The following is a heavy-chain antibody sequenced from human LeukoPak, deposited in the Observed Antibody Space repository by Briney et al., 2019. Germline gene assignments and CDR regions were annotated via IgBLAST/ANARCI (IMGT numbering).Heavy chain of an antibody. D-gene: IGHD3-10*01. CDR3: ASSMVRGVRNPNWFDP. Sequence: PSETLSLTCAVYGGSFSGYYWSWIRQPPGKGLEWIGEINHSGSTNYNPSLKGRVTISVDTSKNQFSLKLSSVTAADTAVYYCASSMVRGVRNPNWFDPWGQGTLVTVSS. J-gene: IGHJ5*02. CDR2: INHSGST. V-gene: IGHV4-34*01. CDR1: GGSFSGYY.